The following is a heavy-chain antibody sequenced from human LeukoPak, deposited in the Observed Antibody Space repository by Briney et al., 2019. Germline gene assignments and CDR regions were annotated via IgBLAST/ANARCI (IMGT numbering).Heavy chain of an antibody. CDR3: ARDSGYYLYYFDY. J-gene: IGHJ4*02. Sequence: SVKVSCKSSGGTFSSTTINWVRQAPGQGLEWMGGITPIFRTPNYAQKFQGRVTITTVESMSTAYMELSSLRSEDTAVYYCARDSGYYLYYFDYWGQGTLVTVSS. V-gene: IGHV1-69*05. CDR2: ITPIFRTP. D-gene: IGHD3-22*01. CDR1: GGTFSSTT.